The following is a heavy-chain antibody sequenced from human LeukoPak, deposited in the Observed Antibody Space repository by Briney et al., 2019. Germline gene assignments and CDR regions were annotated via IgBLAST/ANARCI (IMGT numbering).Heavy chain of an antibody. CDR2: IKSKTDGGTT. Sequence: GGSLRLSCAASGFTVSSIHMVWVRQAPGKGLEWIGRIKSKTDGGTTDYAAPVKGRFTISRDDSKNTVYLQLNSLKTEDTAMYHCATDVTSGNYIDAFDIWGQGTMVTVSS. J-gene: IGHJ3*02. V-gene: IGHV3-15*01. CDR3: ATDVTSGNYIDAFDI. D-gene: IGHD1-26*01. CDR1: GFTVSSIH.